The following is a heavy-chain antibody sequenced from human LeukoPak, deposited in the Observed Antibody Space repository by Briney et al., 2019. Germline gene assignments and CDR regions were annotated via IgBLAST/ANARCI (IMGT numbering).Heavy chain of an antibody. Sequence: NPSETLSLTCTVSGGSITIYYWSWIRQPAGRRLEWIGSIYYSGNTYYNPSLKSRVTISVDTSKNQFSLKLTSVTAADTAVYYCARHVGVHYYDSSGYYAGWFDPWGQGTLVTVSS. D-gene: IGHD3-22*01. CDR3: ARHVGVHYYDSSGYYAGWFDP. V-gene: IGHV4-59*08. CDR1: GGSITIYY. CDR2: IYYSGNT. J-gene: IGHJ5*02.